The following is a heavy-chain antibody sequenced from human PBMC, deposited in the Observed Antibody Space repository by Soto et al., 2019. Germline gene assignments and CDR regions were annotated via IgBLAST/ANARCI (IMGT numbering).Heavy chain of an antibody. CDR1: SGSISSSNW. V-gene: IGHV4-4*02. D-gene: IGHD3-10*01. J-gene: IGHJ4*02. CDR2: IYHSGST. CDR3: ASFRDYYGSGSYPGY. Sequence: SETLSLTCAVSSGSISSSNWWSWVRQPPGKGLEWIGEIYHSGSTNYNPSLKSRVTISVDKSKNQFSLKLSSVTAADTAVYYCASFRDYYGSGSYPGYWGQGTLVTVSS.